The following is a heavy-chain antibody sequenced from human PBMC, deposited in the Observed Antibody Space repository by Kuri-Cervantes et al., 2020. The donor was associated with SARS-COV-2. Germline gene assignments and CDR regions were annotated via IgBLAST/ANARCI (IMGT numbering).Heavy chain of an antibody. D-gene: IGHD4-11*01. CDR1: GGSISSSSDY. Sequence: ESLKISFTVSGGSISSSSDYWGWIRQPPGKGLEWIGSIYYSGSTYYNPSLKSRVTISVDTSKNQFSLKLSSVTAENTAVYYGARLYSSYQPYYYYYYMDVWGKGTTVTVSS. CDR2: IYYSGST. CDR3: ARLYSSYQPYYYYYYMDV. J-gene: IGHJ6*03. V-gene: IGHV4-39*01.